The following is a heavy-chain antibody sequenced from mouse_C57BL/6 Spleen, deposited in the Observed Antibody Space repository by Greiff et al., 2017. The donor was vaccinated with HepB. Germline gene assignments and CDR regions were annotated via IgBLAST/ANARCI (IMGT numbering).Heavy chain of an antibody. D-gene: IGHD2-5*01. CDR2: IWRGGST. V-gene: IGHV2-5*01. CDR3: AKSYSNFYAMDY. CDR1: GFSLPSYG. Sequence: QVQLKESGPGLVQPSQSLSITCTVSGFSLPSYGVHWVRQSPGKGLEWLGVIWRGGSTDYNAAFMSRLSITKDNSKSQVFFKMNSLQADDTAIYYCAKSYSNFYAMDYWGQGTSVTVSS. J-gene: IGHJ4*01.